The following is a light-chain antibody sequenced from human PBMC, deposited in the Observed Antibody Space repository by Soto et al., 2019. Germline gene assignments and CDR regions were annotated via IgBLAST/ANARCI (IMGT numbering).Light chain of an antibody. J-gene: IGKJ3*01. CDR1: HDITSY. CDR3: QKCDYLPI. CDR2: DAS. V-gene: IGKV1-33*01. Sequence: DIQMTQSPSSLSASVGDRVTITCQASHDITSYLNCYQHKPGKAPKLLIYDASILEARVPSRYSGSGSGTDFTFAIISLQPEDVATYYCQKCDYLPIFGPGTTVDLK.